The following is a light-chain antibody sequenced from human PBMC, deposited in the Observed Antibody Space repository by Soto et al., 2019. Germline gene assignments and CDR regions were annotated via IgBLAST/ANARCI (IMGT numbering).Light chain of an antibody. CDR1: QSVSSS. Sequence: EIVLTQSPATLSLSPGERATLSCRASQSVSSSLAWYQQKPGQAPRLLIYDASNRATSIPARFSGSGSGTDFTLTISSLEPEDFAVYYCQQRSNWPRTFGQGTKVDIK. CDR3: QQRSNWPRT. CDR2: DAS. J-gene: IGKJ2*01. V-gene: IGKV3-11*01.